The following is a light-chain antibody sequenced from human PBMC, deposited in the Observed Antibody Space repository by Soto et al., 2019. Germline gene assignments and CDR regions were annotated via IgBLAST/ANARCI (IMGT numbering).Light chain of an antibody. J-gene: IGKJ1*01. V-gene: IGKV3-11*01. CDR3: QQRSNWT. CDR2: DAS. CDR1: QSVSNNY. Sequence: EIVLMQSPGTLSLSPGERATLSCRASQSVSNNYLAWYQQKPGQAPRLLIYDASNRATGIPARFSGSGSGTDFTLTISSLEPEDFAVYYCQQRSNWTFGQGTKWIS.